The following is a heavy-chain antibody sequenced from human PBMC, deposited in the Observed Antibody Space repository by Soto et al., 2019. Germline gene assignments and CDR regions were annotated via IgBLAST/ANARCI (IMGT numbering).Heavy chain of an antibody. CDR2: ISYDGSNK. Sequence: EGSLRLSCAASGFTFSSYAMHWVRQAPGKGLEWVAVISYDGSNKYYADSVKGRFTISRDNSKNTLYLQMNSLRAEDTAVYYCARDSGSWEYYFDYWGQGTLNSVSS. CDR3: ARDSGSWEYYFDY. D-gene: IGHD1-26*01. J-gene: IGHJ4*02. CDR1: GFTFSSYA. V-gene: IGHV3-30-3*01.